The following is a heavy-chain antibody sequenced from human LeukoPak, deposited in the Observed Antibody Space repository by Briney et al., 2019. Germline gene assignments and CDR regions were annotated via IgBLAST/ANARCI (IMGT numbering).Heavy chain of an antibody. V-gene: IGHV3-72*01. CDR2: SRDKANSYTT. CDR3: ASLLGP. CDR1: GFTFSDHY. J-gene: IGHJ5*02. Sequence: GSLRLSCAASGFTFSDHYMDWVRQAPGKGLEWVGRSRDKANSYTTDYAASVKGRFTISRDDSKNSLYLQMNSLKTEDTAVYYCASLLGPWGQGTLVTVSS. D-gene: IGHD3-16*01.